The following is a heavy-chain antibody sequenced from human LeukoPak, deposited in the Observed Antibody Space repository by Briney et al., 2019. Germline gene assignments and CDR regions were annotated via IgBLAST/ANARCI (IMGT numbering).Heavy chain of an antibody. CDR2: INPNSGGT. J-gene: IGHJ3*02. CDR3: ARGSRFGVVGRDAFDI. Sequence: ASVKVSCKASGYTFIAYYMHWVRQAPGQGLEWMGWINPNSGGTNYAQKFQGRVTMTRDTSISTAYMDLSRLRSDDTAVYYCARGSRFGVVGRDAFDIWGQGTVVTVSS. CDR1: GYTFIAYY. V-gene: IGHV1-2*02. D-gene: IGHD3-3*01.